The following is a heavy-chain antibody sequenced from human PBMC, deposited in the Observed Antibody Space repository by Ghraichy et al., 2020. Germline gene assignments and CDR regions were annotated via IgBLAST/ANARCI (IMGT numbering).Heavy chain of an antibody. D-gene: IGHD2-15*01. V-gene: IGHV4-34*01. Sequence: SETLSLTCAVYGGSFSDYYWSWIRQPPGKGLEWIGEINHSGSTNYNPSLKSRVTISVDTSKNQFSLKLSSVTAADTAGYFCARGGGRIVVVVAAPGDKRGAWFDPWGQGTLVTVSS. J-gene: IGHJ5*02. CDR2: INHSGST. CDR1: GGSFSDYY. CDR3: ARGGGRIVVVVAAPGDKRGAWFDP.